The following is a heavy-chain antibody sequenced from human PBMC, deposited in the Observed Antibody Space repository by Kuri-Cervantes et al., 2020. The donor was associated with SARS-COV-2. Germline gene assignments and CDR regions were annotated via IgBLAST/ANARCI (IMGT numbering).Heavy chain of an antibody. CDR3: VRDGDHWNFDY. D-gene: IGHD1-1*01. CDR2: IWYDGSNK. Sequence: GESLKISCGASGFTFRNYWMHWVRQAPGKGLEWVAVIWYDGSNKYYADSVKGRFTLSRDNAKNMLFLQMNSLGAEDTAVYYCVRDGDHWNFDYWGQGTLVTVSS. J-gene: IGHJ4*02. CDR1: GFTFRNYW. V-gene: IGHV3-33*08.